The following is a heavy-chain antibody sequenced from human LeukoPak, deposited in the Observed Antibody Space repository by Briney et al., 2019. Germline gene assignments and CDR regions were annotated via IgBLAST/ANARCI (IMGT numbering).Heavy chain of an antibody. Sequence: GASVKVSCKVSGYTLTELSMHWVRRAPGKGLEWMGGFDPEDGETIYAQKFQGRVTMTEDTSTDTAYMELSSLRSEDTAVYYCATLRLSSTSAIPIHYYGMDVWGQGTTVTVSS. J-gene: IGHJ6*02. D-gene: IGHD2-2*02. CDR1: GYTLTELS. CDR2: FDPEDGET. V-gene: IGHV1-24*01. CDR3: ATLRLSSTSAIPIHYYGMDV.